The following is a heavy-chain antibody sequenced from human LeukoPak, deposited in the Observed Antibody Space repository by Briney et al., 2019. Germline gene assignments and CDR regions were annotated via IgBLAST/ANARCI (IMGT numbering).Heavy chain of an antibody. Sequence: GGSLRLSCAASGFTFSSYWMSWVRQAPGKGLEWVANIKQDGSEKYHVDSVKGRFTISRDNAKNSLYLQMNSLRAEDTAVYYCARDRYLYYYDSSGYTPFDYWGQGTLVTVSS. CDR3: ARDRYLYYYDSSGYTPFDY. D-gene: IGHD3-22*01. V-gene: IGHV3-7*01. CDR2: IKQDGSEK. CDR1: GFTFSSYW. J-gene: IGHJ4*02.